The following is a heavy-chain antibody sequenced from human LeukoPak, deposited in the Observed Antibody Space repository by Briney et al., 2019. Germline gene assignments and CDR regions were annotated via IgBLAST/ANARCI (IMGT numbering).Heavy chain of an antibody. V-gene: IGHV7-4-1*02. J-gene: IGHJ4*02. CDR1: GYTFTSYG. D-gene: IGHD3-10*01. CDR3: ARDGIYGSGSYSPPTFDY. Sequence: ASVKVSCKASGYTFTSYGMNWVRQAPGQGLEWMGWINTNTGNPTYAQGFTGRFVFSLDTSVSTAYLQINSLKAEDTAVHYCARDGIYGSGSYSPPTFDYWGQGTLVTVSS. CDR2: INTNTGNP.